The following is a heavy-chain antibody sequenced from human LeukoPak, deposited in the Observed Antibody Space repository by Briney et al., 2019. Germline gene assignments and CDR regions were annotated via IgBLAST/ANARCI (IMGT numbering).Heavy chain of an antibody. CDR3: ARDGYSSGFGNGPNFDY. V-gene: IGHV1-46*01. Sequence: ASVKASCKASGGTFSSYAISWVRQAPGQGLEWMGIINPSGGSTSYAQKFQGRVTMTRDTSTSTVYMELSSLRSEDTAVYYCARDGYSSGFGNGPNFDYWGQGTLVTVSS. J-gene: IGHJ4*02. CDR1: GGTFSSYA. D-gene: IGHD6-19*01. CDR2: INPSGGST.